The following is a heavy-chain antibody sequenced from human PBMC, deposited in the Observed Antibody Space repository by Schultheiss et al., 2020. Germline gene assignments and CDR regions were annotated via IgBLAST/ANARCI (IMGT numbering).Heavy chain of an antibody. V-gene: IGHV4-34*01. D-gene: IGHD6-19*01. CDR1: GGSFSGYC. CDR3: ARVLVAGTGFDY. J-gene: IGHJ4*02. Sequence: SETLSLTCAVYGGSFSGYCWSWIRQHPGKGLELIGHIYFSGSTYYNPSLKSRVTISVDTSKNQFSLKLSAVTAADTAVYYCARVLVAGTGFDYWGQGTLVTVSS. CDR2: IYFSGST.